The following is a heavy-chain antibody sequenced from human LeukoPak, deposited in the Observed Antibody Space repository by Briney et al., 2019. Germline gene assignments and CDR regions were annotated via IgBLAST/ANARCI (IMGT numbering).Heavy chain of an antibody. CDR1: GFTFSDSG. CDR2: IWYDGSTK. D-gene: IGHD1-26*01. J-gene: IGHJ4*02. Sequence: PGGSLRLSCAASGFTFSDSGMHWVRQAPGKGLEWVALIWYDGSTKYYADSVKGRFTISRDNSKNTLYLQMNSLRGEDTALYYCARDVGSGTYYRGYFDYWGQGTLVTVST. V-gene: IGHV3-33*08. CDR3: ARDVGSGTYYRGYFDY.